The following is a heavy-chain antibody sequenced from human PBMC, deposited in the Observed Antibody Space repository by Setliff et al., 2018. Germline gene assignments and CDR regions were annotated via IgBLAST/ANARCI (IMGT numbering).Heavy chain of an antibody. V-gene: IGHV4-34*01. CDR1: LGSFTGYY. D-gene: IGHD1-7*01. J-gene: IGHJ4*02. CDR2: INHSGGI. Sequence: SETLSLTCSLELGSFTGYYWTWIRQVPGKGLEWIGGINHSGGINYNPSLKSRVTISLDQSMSQFSLKVTSVRAEDTAVYYCARYITGTTRGLDYWGQGTLVTVSS. CDR3: ARYITGTTRGLDY.